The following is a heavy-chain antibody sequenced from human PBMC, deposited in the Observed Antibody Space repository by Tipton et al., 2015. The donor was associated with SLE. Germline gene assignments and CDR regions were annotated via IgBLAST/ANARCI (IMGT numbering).Heavy chain of an antibody. Sequence: TLSLSCAVSGYSISSGYYWGWIRQPPGKGLEWIGSIYYSGSTYYNPSLKSRVTISVDTSKNQFSLKPSSVTAADTAVYYCARDSVAGYYFDYWGQGTLVTVSS. CDR2: IYYSGST. CDR3: ARDSVAGYYFDY. D-gene: IGHD6-19*01. CDR1: GYSISSGYY. V-gene: IGHV4-38-2*02. J-gene: IGHJ4*02.